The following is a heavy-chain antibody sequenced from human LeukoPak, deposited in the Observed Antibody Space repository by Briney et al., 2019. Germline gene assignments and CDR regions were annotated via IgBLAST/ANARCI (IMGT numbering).Heavy chain of an antibody. CDR1: GGSFSGYY. CDR2: INHSGST. CDR3: ARGGRRQLWFGHWFDP. V-gene: IGHV4-34*01. Sequence: SETLSLTCAVYGGSFSGYYWSWIRQPPGKGLEWIGEINHSGSTNYNPSLKSRVTISVDTSKNQFSLKLSSVTAADTAVYYCARGGRRQLWFGHWFDPWGQGTLVTVSS. D-gene: IGHD5-18*01. J-gene: IGHJ5*02.